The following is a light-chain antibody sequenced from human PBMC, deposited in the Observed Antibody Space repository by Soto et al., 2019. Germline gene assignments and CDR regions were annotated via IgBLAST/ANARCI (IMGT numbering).Light chain of an antibody. V-gene: IGKV1-39*01. CDR3: QHSYSTPWT. Sequence: DIQMTQSPSSLSASVGDRVTITCRASQSISSNLNWYQQKPGKAPKLLIYAASRLQSGVPSRFSGSGSGTDSTPTISSLQPEDFATYYCQHSYSTPWTFGQGTKVEIK. CDR1: QSISSN. J-gene: IGKJ1*01. CDR2: AAS.